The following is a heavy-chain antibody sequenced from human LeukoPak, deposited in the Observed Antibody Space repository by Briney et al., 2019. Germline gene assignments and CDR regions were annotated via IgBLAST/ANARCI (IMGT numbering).Heavy chain of an antibody. D-gene: IGHD2-2*01. CDR2: ISSSSSYI. V-gene: IGHV3-21*04. CDR1: GFTFSSYS. CDR3: AKRSVVPAAGFDY. J-gene: IGHJ4*02. Sequence: GGSLRLSCAASGFTFSSYSMNWVRQAPGKGLEWVSSISSSSSYIYYADSVKGRFTISRDNAKNSLYLQMNSLRAEDTAVYYCAKRSVVPAAGFDYWGQGTLVTVSS.